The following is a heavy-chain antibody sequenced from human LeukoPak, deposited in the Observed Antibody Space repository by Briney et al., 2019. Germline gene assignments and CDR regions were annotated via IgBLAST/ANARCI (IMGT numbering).Heavy chain of an antibody. CDR1: GGSISSGSYY. J-gene: IGHJ3*02. Sequence: SQTPSLTCSVSGGSISSGSYYWSWIRQPAGKGLEWIGRIYTCGSTNYNPSLKSRVTISVDTSKNQFSLKLSSVTAADTAVYYCARDLYYYDSSGYYLWGFDIWGQGTMVTVSS. D-gene: IGHD3-22*01. CDR3: ARDLYYYDSSGYYLWGFDI. CDR2: IYTCGST. V-gene: IGHV4-61*02.